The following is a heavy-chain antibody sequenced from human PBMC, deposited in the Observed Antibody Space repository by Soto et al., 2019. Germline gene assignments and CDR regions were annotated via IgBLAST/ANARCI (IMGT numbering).Heavy chain of an antibody. CDR3: ARGQRFSDWFDP. D-gene: IGHD3-3*01. Sequence: SETLSRTCIVSGGTISCYYWTWIRQPAGKGLEWIGRIYSSGSTKYNPSLQSRVTMSLDTSNNQFSLRLTSVTAADTAVYYCARGQRFSDWFDPWGQGTLVTVSS. J-gene: IGHJ5*02. CDR1: GGTISCYY. CDR2: IYSSGST. V-gene: IGHV4-4*07.